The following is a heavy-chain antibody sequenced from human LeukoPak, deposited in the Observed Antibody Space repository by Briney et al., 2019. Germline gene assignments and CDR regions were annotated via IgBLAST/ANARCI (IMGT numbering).Heavy chain of an antibody. CDR1: GFTFSRHW. D-gene: IGHD6-6*01. V-gene: IGHV3-7*01. Sequence: PGGSPRLSCAASGFTFSRHWMDWVRQAPGKGLEWVANIKEDGSVKQYVDSVKGRFTISRDNAKNSLYLQMNSLRAEDTAVYLAESSTSWEGYWGQGTLVTVSS. CDR3: ESSTSWEGY. CDR2: IKEDGSVK. J-gene: IGHJ4*02.